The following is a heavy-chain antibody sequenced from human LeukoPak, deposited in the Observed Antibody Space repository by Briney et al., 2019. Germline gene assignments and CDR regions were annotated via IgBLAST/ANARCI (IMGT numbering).Heavy chain of an antibody. CDR1: GFTFSNAW. CDR2: IKSKTDGGTT. J-gene: IGHJ3*02. V-gene: IGHV3-15*01. CDR3: TTTTVMSIAFDI. D-gene: IGHD6-6*01. Sequence: GGSLRLSCAASGFTFSNAWMSWVRQAPGKGLEWVSRIKSKTDGGTTDYAAPVKGSFTISRDDSKNTLYLKMNSMKNEDTAVYYCTTTTVMSIAFDIWGQGTMVTVSS.